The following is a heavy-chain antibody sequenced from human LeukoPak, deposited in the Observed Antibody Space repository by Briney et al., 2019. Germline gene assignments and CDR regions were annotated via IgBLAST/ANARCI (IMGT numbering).Heavy chain of an antibody. J-gene: IGHJ3*02. CDR1: GGSISSSSYY. Sequence: SETLSLTCTVSGGSISSSSYYWGWIRQPPGKGLKWIGSIYYSGSTYHNPSLESRVTISVDTSNNHFSLKLSSVTAADTAVYYCARGGYCGGDCYENDAFDIWGQGTVVTVSS. CDR3: ARGGYCGGDCYENDAFDI. D-gene: IGHD2-21*02. CDR2: IYYSGST. V-gene: IGHV4-39*02.